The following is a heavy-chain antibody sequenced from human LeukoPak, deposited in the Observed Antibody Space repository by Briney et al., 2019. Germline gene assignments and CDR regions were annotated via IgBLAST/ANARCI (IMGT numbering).Heavy chain of an antibody. V-gene: IGHV3-9*01. D-gene: IGHD3-22*01. CDR2: ISWNSGSI. CDR1: GFTFDDYA. Sequence: PGGSLRLSCAASGFTFDDYAMHWVRQAPGKGLEWVSGISWNSGSIGYADSVKGRFTISRDNAKNSLYLQMNSLRAEDTALYYCAKGIYDSSGYYFDYWGQGTLVTVSS. J-gene: IGHJ4*02. CDR3: AKGIYDSSGYYFDY.